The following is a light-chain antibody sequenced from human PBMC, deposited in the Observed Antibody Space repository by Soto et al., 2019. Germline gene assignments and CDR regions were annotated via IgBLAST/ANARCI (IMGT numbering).Light chain of an antibody. J-gene: IGLJ1*01. CDR1: SSDVGGYKY. Sequence: QSVLTQPASVSGSPGQSITVSCTGTSSDVGGYKYVSWYQQHPGKAPKLMIYDVSNRPSGVSNRFSGSKSGNTASLTISGLQAEDEADYYCSSYTSSSTRVFGTGTRSPS. V-gene: IGLV2-14*01. CDR3: SSYTSSSTRV. CDR2: DVS.